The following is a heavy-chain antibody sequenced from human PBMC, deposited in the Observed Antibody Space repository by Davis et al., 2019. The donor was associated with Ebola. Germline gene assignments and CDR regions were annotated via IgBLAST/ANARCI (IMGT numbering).Heavy chain of an antibody. D-gene: IGHD3-22*01. CDR3: ARLVAHYDSSGYAYFDF. CDR2: INHSGST. CDR1: GGSFSGYY. V-gene: IGHV4-34*01. J-gene: IGHJ4*02. Sequence: SETLSLTCAVYGGSFSGYYWSWIRQPPGKGLEWIGEINHSGSTNYNPSLKSRVTISVDTSKKQFSLKLTSVTAADTAVYYCARLVAHYDSSGYAYFDFWGQGTLVTVSS.